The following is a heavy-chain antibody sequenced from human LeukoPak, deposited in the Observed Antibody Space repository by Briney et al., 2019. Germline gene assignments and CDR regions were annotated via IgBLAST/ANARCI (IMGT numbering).Heavy chain of an antibody. CDR3: STDPRLLIY. CDR2: IKQDGSEK. J-gene: IGHJ4*01. V-gene: IGHV3-7*03. D-gene: IGHD2-8*01. CDR1: GFTFSSYW. Sequence: PGGSLRLSCAASGFTFSSYWMSWVRQAPGKGLEWVAIIKQDGSEKYYVDSVKGRFTISRDNAKNSLYLQMNSLRPDDTALYYCSTDPRLLIYWGHGTLVTVSS.